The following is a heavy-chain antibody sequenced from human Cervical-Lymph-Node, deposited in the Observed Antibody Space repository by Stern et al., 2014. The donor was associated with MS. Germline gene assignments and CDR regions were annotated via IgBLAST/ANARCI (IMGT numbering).Heavy chain of an antibody. CDR3: RAGADAFDV. J-gene: IGHJ3*01. Sequence: VQLVESGAEVKKPGASLKVSCKASGYTFTNYAISWVRQVPGQGLEWMGWIGTKLGNTNSAQMFQDRVTLATDTSTNTVYMELRSLRSDDTAMYYCRAGADAFDVWGQGTMVTVSS. CDR1: GYTFTNYA. V-gene: IGHV1-18*01. D-gene: IGHD6-13*01. CDR2: IGTKLGNT.